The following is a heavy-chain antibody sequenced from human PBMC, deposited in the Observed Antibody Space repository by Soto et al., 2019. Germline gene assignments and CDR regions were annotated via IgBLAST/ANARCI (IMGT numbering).Heavy chain of an antibody. Sequence: ASVKVSCKASGYTFTGYYMHWVRQAPGQGLEWMGWINPNSGGTNYAQKFQGWVTMTRDTSISTAYMELSRLRSDDTAVYYCARDRISGYSAGSGYWGQGTLVTVSS. CDR3: ARDRISGYSAGSGY. CDR1: GYTFTGYY. J-gene: IGHJ4*02. V-gene: IGHV1-2*04. D-gene: IGHD3-22*01. CDR2: INPNSGGT.